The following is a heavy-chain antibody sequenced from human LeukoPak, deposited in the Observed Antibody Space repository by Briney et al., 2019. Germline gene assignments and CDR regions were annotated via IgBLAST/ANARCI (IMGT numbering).Heavy chain of an antibody. Sequence: GGSLRLSCAASGFTFSSYAMSWVRQAPGKGLEWVANIKQDGSEKYYVDSVKGRFTISRDNAKNSLYLQMNSLRAEDTAVYYCARGFVPTKYWGQGTLVTVSS. J-gene: IGHJ4*02. CDR1: GFTFSSYA. V-gene: IGHV3-7*01. CDR3: ARGFVPTKY. CDR2: IKQDGSEK. D-gene: IGHD2-8*01.